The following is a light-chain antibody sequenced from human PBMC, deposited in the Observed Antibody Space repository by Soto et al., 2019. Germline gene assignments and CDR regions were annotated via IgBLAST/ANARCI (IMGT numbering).Light chain of an antibody. J-gene: IGLJ2*01. Sequence: QSALTQPPSASGSPGQSVIISYTGTSSDVGGYNFVSWFQQHPGKAPKLMIYEVTKRPSGVPDRFSGSKSGNTASLTVSGLQAEDEADYYCISYAAGNNYLVFGGGTKVTVL. CDR2: EVT. CDR1: SSDVGGYNF. CDR3: ISYAAGNNYLV. V-gene: IGLV2-8*01.